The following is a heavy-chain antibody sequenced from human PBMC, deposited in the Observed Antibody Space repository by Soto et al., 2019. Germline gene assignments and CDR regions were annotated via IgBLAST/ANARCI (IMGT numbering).Heavy chain of an antibody. CDR2: IWNDGSNK. V-gene: IGHV3-33*01. CDR3: ARALFPDVDIYAMDV. J-gene: IGHJ6*02. CDR1: GFTFRDHA. D-gene: IGHD5-12*01. Sequence: ESGGGVVQPGRSLRLSCAASGFTFRDHAMHWVRQAPGKGREWLAIIWNDGSNKFYAGSVQGRFTISRDNSKNTVYLQMNTLSAEDTAVYYCARALFPDVDIYAMDVWGQGTTVIVSS.